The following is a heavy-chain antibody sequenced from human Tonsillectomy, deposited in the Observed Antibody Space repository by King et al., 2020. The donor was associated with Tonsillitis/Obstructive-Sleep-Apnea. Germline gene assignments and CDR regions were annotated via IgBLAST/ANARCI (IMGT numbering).Heavy chain of an antibody. V-gene: IGHV4-59*01. CDR1: GGSISTYY. J-gene: IGHJ3*02. CDR3: ARDSSGWLGDDDSDI. CDR2: IYYSGST. D-gene: IGHD6-19*01. Sequence: VQLQESGPGLVKPSETLSLTCTVSGGSISTYYWSWIRQPPGKGLEWIGYIYYSGSTNYNPSLKSRVTISVDTSKNQFSLKLSSVTAADTAVYHCARDSSGWLGDDDSDIWGQGTMVTVSS.